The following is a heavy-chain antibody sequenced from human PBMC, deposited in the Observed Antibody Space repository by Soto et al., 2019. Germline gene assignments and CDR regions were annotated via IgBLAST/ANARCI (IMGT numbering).Heavy chain of an antibody. CDR1: GGSFSGYY. J-gene: IGHJ5*02. CDR3: ARGTLSRVVAAITNWFDP. D-gene: IGHD2-15*01. Sequence: SETLSLTCAVYGGSFSGYYWSWIRQPPGKGLEWIGEINHSGSTNYNPSLKSRVTISVDTSKNQFSLKLSSVTAADTAVYYCARGTLSRVVAAITNWFDPWGQGTLVTVSS. V-gene: IGHV4-34*01. CDR2: INHSGST.